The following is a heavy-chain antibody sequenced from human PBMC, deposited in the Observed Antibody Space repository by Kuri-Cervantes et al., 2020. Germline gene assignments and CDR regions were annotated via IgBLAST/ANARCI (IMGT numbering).Heavy chain of an antibody. V-gene: IGHV3-30*18. CDR2: ISYDGSNK. Sequence: GESLKISCAASGFTFSSYGMHWVRQAPGKGLEWAAVISYDGSNKYYADSVKGRFTISRDNSKNTLYLQMNSLRAEDTAVYYCAKDSSGWYSYYFDYWGQGTLVTVSS. CDR3: AKDSSGWYSYYFDY. D-gene: IGHD6-19*01. CDR1: GFTFSSYG. J-gene: IGHJ4*02.